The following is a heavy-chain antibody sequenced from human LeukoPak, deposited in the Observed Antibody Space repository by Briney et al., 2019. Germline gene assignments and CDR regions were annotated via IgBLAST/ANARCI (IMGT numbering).Heavy chain of an antibody. D-gene: IGHD6-19*01. V-gene: IGHV1-18*01. J-gene: IGHJ4*02. CDR3: ATYSYSSGATPFDY. CDR2: ISVYNGHT. CDR1: GYTFTSYG. Sequence: ASVKVSCKASGYTFTSYGISWVRQAPGQGLEWLGWISVYNGHTNYAQKLQGRVTMTTDTSTSTAYMELRSLRSDDTAVYYCATYSYSSGATPFDYWGQGTLVTVSS.